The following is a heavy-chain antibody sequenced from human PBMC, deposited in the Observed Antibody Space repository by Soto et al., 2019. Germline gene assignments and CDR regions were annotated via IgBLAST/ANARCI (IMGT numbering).Heavy chain of an antibody. CDR2: ISGSSSYT. D-gene: IGHD3-22*01. J-gene: IGHJ4*02. CDR1: GFTFSDYY. V-gene: IGHV3-11*06. CDR3: ARDTGYYDSSGYCDY. Sequence: GGSLRLSCAASGFTFSDYYMSWIRQAPGKGLEWVSYISGSSSYTNYADSVKGRFTISRDNAKNSLYLQMNSLRAEDTAVYYCARDTGYYDSSGYCDYWGQRTLVTVSS.